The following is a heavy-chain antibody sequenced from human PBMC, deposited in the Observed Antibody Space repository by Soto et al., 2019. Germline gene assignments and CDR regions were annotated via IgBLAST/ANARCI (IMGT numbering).Heavy chain of an antibody. CDR3: VRERTIFGVAPGGGVDV. CDR1: GGSITTSDYF. V-gene: IGHV4-30-2*01. Sequence: TSETLSLTCTVSGGSITTSDYFWSWIRQPPRRGLEWIGSIYHTGATHYIPSLKSRLTMSLHKSKNHFSLDLTSVTAADTALYYCVRERTIFGVAPGGGVDVWGQGTTVTVSS. J-gene: IGHJ6*02. D-gene: IGHD3-3*01. CDR2: IYHTGAT.